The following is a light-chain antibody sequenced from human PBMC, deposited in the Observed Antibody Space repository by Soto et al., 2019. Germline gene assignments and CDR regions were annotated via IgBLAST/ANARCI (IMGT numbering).Light chain of an antibody. CDR2: GNN. CDR1: SSNIGAAYN. CDR3: QSYDSSLSGYV. Sequence: QSVLTKPPSVAGSPGQSVTISWTWSSSNIGAAYNVDWYQQLPGTAPKLLIYGNNNRPSGVPARFSGSKSGTSASLAIAGLQAEDEGDYYCQSYDSSLSGYVFGTGTKVTVL. V-gene: IGLV1-40*01. J-gene: IGLJ1*01.